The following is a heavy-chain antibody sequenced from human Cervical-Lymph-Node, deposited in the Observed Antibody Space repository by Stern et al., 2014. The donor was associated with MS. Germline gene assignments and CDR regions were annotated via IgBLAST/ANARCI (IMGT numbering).Heavy chain of an antibody. CDR1: GYTFTNYT. V-gene: IGHV1-3*01. Sequence: QDQLVQSGAEVKKPGASVKVSCKASGYTFTNYTMNWVRQAPGQSLEWIGGINAGNGNTKYSQKFQGRVTITRDTSASIAYMDLSSLRSEDTAVYYCARDCRLRYLDYGGQGTRVPVPS. J-gene: IGHJ4*02. CDR2: INAGNGNT. CDR3: ARDCRLRYLDY.